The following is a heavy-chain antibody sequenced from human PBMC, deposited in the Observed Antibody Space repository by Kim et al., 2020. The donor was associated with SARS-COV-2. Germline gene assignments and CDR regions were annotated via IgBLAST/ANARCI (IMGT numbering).Heavy chain of an antibody. J-gene: IGHJ6*02. V-gene: IGHV1-69*13. D-gene: IGHD3-9*01. Sequence: SVKVSCKASGGTFSSYAISWVRQAPGQGLEWMGGIIPIFGTANYAQKFQGRVTITADESTSTAYMELSSLRSEDTAVYYCAREYYDILTGYYRHKNYYYSGMDVWGQGTTVTVSS. CDR3: AREYYDILTGYYRHKNYYYSGMDV. CDR2: IIPIFGTA. CDR1: GGTFSSYA.